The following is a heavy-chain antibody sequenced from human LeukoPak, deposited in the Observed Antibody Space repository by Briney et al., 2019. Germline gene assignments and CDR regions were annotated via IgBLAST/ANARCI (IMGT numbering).Heavy chain of an antibody. CDR3: ARARVGYYYYYYMDV. V-gene: IGHV4-38-2*02. CDR2: IYHSGST. D-gene: IGHD1-26*01. CDR1: GYSISSGYY. Sequence: SETLSLTCTVSGYSISSGYYWGWIRQPPGKGLEWIGSIYHSGSTYYNPSLKSRVTISVDTSKNQFSLKLSSVTAADTAVYYCARARVGYYYYYYMDVWGKGTTVTVS. J-gene: IGHJ6*03.